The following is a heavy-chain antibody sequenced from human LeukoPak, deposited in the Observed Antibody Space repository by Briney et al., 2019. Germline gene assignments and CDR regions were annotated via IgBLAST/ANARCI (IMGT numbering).Heavy chain of an antibody. D-gene: IGHD2-2*01. Sequence: PGGSRSLSGKPPGSAFDKHGLSWVGQVPGKGRGWFSGINWSGGSTGYADPLRGRFTISRDNAKNSLYLQMDSLRAEDTALYYCARAPITSPFYFDSWGQGTLVTVSS. CDR3: ARAPITSPFYFDS. CDR2: INWSGGST. J-gene: IGHJ4*02. CDR1: GSAFDKHG. V-gene: IGHV3-20*04.